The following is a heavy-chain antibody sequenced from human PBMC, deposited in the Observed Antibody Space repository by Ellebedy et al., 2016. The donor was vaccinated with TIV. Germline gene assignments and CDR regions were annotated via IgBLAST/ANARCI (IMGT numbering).Heavy chain of an antibody. V-gene: IGHV4-34*01. CDR3: ARGAWGGSQYYMDV. CDR1: GGSFSGYY. Sequence: SETLSLXXAVYGGSFSGYYWSWIRQPPGKGLEWIGEINHSGSTNYNPSLKSRVTISVDTSKNQFSLKLSSVTAADTAVYYCARGAWGGSQYYMDVWGKGTTVTVSS. J-gene: IGHJ6*03. CDR2: INHSGST. D-gene: IGHD3-16*01.